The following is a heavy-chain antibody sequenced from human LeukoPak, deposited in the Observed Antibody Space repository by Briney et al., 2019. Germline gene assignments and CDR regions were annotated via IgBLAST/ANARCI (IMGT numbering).Heavy chain of an antibody. CDR3: AGGPITYYYDSSGYSTLWSDAFDI. CDR1: GGSIGSYY. CDR2: IYTSGST. Sequence: SETLSLTCTVSGGSIGSYYWSWIRQPAGKGLEWIGRIYTSGSTNYNPSLKSRVTMSVDTSKNQFSLKLSSVTAADTAVYYCAGGPITYYYDSSGYSTLWSDAFDIWGQGTMVTVSS. J-gene: IGHJ3*02. V-gene: IGHV4-4*07. D-gene: IGHD3-22*01.